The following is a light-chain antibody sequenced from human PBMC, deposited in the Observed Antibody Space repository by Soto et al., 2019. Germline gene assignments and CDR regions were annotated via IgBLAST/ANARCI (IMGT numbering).Light chain of an antibody. CDR2: YTS. Sequence: EIVLTQSPATLSSSPGETATLSCRASQYVGTRLAWYQHKPGQAPRLLIYYTSNRATGIPARFSGSGSGTEFTLTISSLQSEDFAVYYCQQYNNWPRTFGQGTKV. CDR3: QQYNNWPRT. J-gene: IGKJ1*01. CDR1: QYVGTR. V-gene: IGKV3-15*01.